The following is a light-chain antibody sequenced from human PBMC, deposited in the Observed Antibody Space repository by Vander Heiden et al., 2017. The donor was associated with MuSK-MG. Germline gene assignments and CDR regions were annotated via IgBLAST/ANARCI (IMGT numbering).Light chain of an antibody. CDR2: KAS. V-gene: IGKV1-5*03. CDR1: QRISSR. J-gene: IGKJ1*01. Sequence: DNHITHAPSTLSAAVGKKVPITCRASQRISSRLAWYQQKPGKAPELLIYKASSLESGVPSRLSGSGSGTEFTLTISSLQPDDFVTDYCQQYNSYSPWTFGQGTKVEIK. CDR3: QQYNSYSPWT.